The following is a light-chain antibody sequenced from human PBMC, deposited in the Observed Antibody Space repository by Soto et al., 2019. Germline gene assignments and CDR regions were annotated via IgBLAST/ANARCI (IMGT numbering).Light chain of an antibody. CDR2: GAS. V-gene: IGKV3-20*01. CDR1: QSVSSSY. J-gene: IGKJ2*01. CDR3: QQYGSSPYT. Sequence: EIVLTQSPGTLSLSPGERATLSCRASQSVSSSYLAWYQQKPGQAPRPLIYGASSRATGIPDMFSGSVSGTDFTLTISRLEPEDFAVYYCQQYGSSPYTFGHGTKLEIK.